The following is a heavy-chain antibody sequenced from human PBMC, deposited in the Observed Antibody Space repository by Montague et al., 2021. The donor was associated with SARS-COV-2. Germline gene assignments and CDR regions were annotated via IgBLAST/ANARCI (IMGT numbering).Heavy chain of an antibody. Sequence: SLRLSCAASGFTFSSYSMNWVRQAPGKGLEWVSSISSSSSYIYYADSVKGRFTISRDNAKNSLYLQMNSLRAEDTAVYYRARSPSYYYDSSGCFDYWGQGTLVTVTS. D-gene: IGHD3-22*01. CDR3: ARSPSYYYDSSGCFDY. CDR1: GFTFSSYS. CDR2: ISSSSSYI. J-gene: IGHJ4*02. V-gene: IGHV3-21*01.